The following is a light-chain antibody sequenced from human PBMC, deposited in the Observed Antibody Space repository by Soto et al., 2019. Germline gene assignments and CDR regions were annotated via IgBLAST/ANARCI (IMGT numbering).Light chain of an antibody. V-gene: IGKV3-20*01. Sequence: EIVLIQSPATLSLSPGERATLSCRASQSVGSYLAWYQHKPGQAPRLLIYGASSRATGIPDRFSGSGSGTDFTLTISRLEPEDFAVYYCQQYGSSPPITFGQGTRLEIK. J-gene: IGKJ5*01. CDR3: QQYGSSPPIT. CDR1: QSVGSY. CDR2: GAS.